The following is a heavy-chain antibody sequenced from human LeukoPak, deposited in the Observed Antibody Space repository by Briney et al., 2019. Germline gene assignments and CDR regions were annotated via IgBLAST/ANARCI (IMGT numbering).Heavy chain of an antibody. V-gene: IGHV5-51*01. D-gene: IGHD6-19*01. J-gene: IGHJ4*02. CDR1: GYSSSIYW. CDR2: IYPGDSDT. CDR3: ARAPVPVAGSFDY. Sequence: GESLKISCKGSGYSSSIYWIGWVRQMPGKGLEWMGIIYPGDSDTRYSPSFQGQVTISADKSISTAYLQWSSLKASDTAMYYCARAPVPVAGSFDYWGQGTLVTVSS.